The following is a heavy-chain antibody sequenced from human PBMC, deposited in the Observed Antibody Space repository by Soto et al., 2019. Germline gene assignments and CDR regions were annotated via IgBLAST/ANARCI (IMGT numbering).Heavy chain of an antibody. CDR3: TTDLGSYAYCGGDCPSYWYFDL. J-gene: IGHJ2*01. CDR2: IKSKTDGGTT. Sequence: EVQLVESGGGLVKPGGSLRLSCAASGFTFSNAWMSWVRQAPGKGLEWVGRIKSKTDGGTTDYAAPVKGRFTISRDDSKNTLYLQMNSLKTEDTAVYYCTTDLGSYAYCGGDCPSYWYFDLWGRGTLVTVSS. D-gene: IGHD2-21*02. V-gene: IGHV3-15*01. CDR1: GFTFSNAW.